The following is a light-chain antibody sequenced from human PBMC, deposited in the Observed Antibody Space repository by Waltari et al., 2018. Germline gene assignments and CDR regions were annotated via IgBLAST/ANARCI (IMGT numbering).Light chain of an antibody. J-gene: IGLJ3*02. Sequence: QSVLTQPPSVTAAPGQKVSIPCPGSSSNIGNSDVSWYQQLPRTAPKLLIFETNLRPSGIPDRFSGSKSGTSATLGITGLQTGDEANYYCGTWDTSLSAGVFGGGTKLTVL. CDR1: SSNIGNSD. V-gene: IGLV1-51*02. CDR2: ETN. CDR3: GTWDTSLSAGV.